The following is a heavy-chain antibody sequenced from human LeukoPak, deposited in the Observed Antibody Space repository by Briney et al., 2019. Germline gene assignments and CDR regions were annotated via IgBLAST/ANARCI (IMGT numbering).Heavy chain of an antibody. CDR3: ARDGTTTDDY. D-gene: IGHD1-26*01. Sequence: GASAKVSCKASGYTFTNFGISWVRQAPGQGLEWMGWISGNNDNTNYAPKFQGRVTMTTDTSTSTAYMELRSLTSDDTAVYYCARDGTTTDDYWGQGTLVTVSS. CDR1: GYTFTNFG. J-gene: IGHJ4*02. V-gene: IGHV1-18*01. CDR2: ISGNNDNT.